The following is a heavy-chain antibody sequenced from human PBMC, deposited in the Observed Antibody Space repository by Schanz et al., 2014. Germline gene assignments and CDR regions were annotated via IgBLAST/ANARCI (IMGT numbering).Heavy chain of an antibody. CDR3: ARAAASTLFGIALPSDYGYYGMDV. Sequence: QVQLVQSGAEVKKPGSSVKVSCKASGGTFSSYAFSWVRQAPGQGLEWMGWISAYNGNTNYAQKLQGRVTMTTDPSTNTAYKELRGLRSDDTAVYYCARAAASTLFGIALPSDYGYYGMDVWGQGTTVTVS. D-gene: IGHD3-10*01. J-gene: IGHJ6*02. V-gene: IGHV1-18*01. CDR1: GGTFSSYA. CDR2: ISAYNGNT.